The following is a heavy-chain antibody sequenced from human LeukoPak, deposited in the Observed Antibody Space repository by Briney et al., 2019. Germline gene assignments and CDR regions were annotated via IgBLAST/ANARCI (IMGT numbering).Heavy chain of an antibody. CDR2: IYTSGTT. CDR3: ARDLGDHPEDYFDY. Sequence: SETLSLTCSVSGGSISFYYWSWIRQPAGKGLEWIGRIYTSGTTNYNPSLKSRVTMSVDTSKNQFSLKLSSVTAADTAVYYCARDLGDHPEDYFDYWGQGTLVTVSS. V-gene: IGHV4-4*07. CDR1: GGSISFYY. D-gene: IGHD3-16*01. J-gene: IGHJ4*02.